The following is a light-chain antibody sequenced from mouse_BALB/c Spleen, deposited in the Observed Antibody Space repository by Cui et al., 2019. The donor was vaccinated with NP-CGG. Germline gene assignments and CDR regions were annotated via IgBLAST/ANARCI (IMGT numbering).Light chain of an antibody. CDR1: PGAVTTSNY. CDR2: GTN. J-gene: IGLJ1*01. CDR3: ALWYSNHWV. V-gene: IGLV1*01. Sequence: AVVTQDSALTTSPGETVTLTCRSSPGAVTTSNYANWVQENPDHLFTGLTGGTNNRAPGVPARFSGSLIGYKAALTIPGAQTEDEAMYFCALWYSNHWVFGGGTKLTVL.